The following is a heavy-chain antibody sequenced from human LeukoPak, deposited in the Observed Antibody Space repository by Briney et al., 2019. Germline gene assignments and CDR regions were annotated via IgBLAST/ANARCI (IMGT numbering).Heavy chain of an antibody. J-gene: IGHJ4*02. D-gene: IGHD2-21*02. CDR3: VREGPTATALDY. CDR2: ISSNGRYI. V-gene: IGHV3-21*01. CDR1: GFTFSTYS. Sequence: GGCLRLSCAASGFTFSTYSMNWVRQAPGKGLEWVSSISSNGRYIYYGDSVKGRFTISRDNAKNSLYLQMNSLRGEDTAVYYCVREGPTATALDYWGQGTLVTVSP.